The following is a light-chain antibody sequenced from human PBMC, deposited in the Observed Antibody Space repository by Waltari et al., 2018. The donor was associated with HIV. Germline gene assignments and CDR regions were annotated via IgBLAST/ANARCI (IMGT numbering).Light chain of an antibody. V-gene: IGKV3-15*01. CDR3: QQYKNWPPLT. Sequence: ETVMTQSPATLSASPGDTVTLSCTASQSIDDKLAWYQQKPGQSPRLLFYAASTGATGVPGRFSGSGSGTQFTLTISSLQSEDSALYYCQQYKNWPPLTFGQGTTV. CDR1: QSIDDK. J-gene: IGKJ1*01. CDR2: AAS.